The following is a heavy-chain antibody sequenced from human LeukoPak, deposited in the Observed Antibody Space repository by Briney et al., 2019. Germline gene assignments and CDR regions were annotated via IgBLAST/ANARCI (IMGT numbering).Heavy chain of an antibody. Sequence: SETLSLTCAVSGYSISSGYYWGWIRQPPGKGLEWIGSISHSGSTFYNPSLKSRVTISVDPSKNQFSLKLSSVPAADTAVYYCARHPDSSGYYIGYWGQGTLVTVSS. J-gene: IGHJ4*02. CDR3: ARHPDSSGYYIGY. V-gene: IGHV4-38-2*01. CDR2: ISHSGST. CDR1: GYSISSGYY. D-gene: IGHD3-22*01.